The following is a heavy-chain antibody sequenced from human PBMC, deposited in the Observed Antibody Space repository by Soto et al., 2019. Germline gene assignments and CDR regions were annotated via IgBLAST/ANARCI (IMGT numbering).Heavy chain of an antibody. V-gene: IGHV3-30-3*01. J-gene: IGHJ6*02. CDR3: ARAGCDGGTCYTLVGLRYGMDV. CDR1: GFTFSNYA. CDR2: ISYDGNNK. D-gene: IGHD2-15*01. Sequence: QVQLVESGGGVVQPGRSLRLSCAASGFTFSNYAMYWVRQAPGKGLERVAVISYDGNNKYYADSVKGRFTISRDNSKNPLYLQMNSLRAEDTAVYYCARAGCDGGTCYTLVGLRYGMDVWGQGTTVTVSS.